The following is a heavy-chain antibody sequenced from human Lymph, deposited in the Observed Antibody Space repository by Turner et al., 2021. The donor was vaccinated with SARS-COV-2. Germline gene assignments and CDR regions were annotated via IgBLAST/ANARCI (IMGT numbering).Heavy chain of an antibody. CDR3: ARSRDLRSRVRGVEPFGY. J-gene: IGHJ4*02. D-gene: IGHD3-10*01. CDR1: GYNFTGYY. V-gene: IGHV1-2*02. CDR2: INPNSGGT. Sequence: QVQLVETGVEVNKPGASVKVTCKASGYNFTGYYMHWVRQAPGQGLEWMGWINPNSGGTNYAQKFQGRVTMTRDTSSSTAYMELSRLISDDTAVYYCARSRDLRSRVRGVEPFGYWGQGTLVTVSS.